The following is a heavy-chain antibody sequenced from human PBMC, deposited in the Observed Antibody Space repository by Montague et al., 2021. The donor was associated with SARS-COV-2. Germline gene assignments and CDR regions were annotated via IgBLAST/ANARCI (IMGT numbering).Heavy chain of an antibody. D-gene: IGHD3-3*01. CDR3: ARAGGKKTILEEVTFYFDY. V-gene: IGHV4-31*03. J-gene: IGHJ4*02. CDR1: GGSISSGGYY. CDR2: IYYSGST. Sequence: TLSLTCTVSGGSISSGGYYWSWIRQHPGKGLEWIGYIYYSGSTYYNPSLKSRVTISVDTSKNQFSLKLSSVTAADTAVYYCARAGGKKTILEEVTFYFDYWGQGTLVTVSS.